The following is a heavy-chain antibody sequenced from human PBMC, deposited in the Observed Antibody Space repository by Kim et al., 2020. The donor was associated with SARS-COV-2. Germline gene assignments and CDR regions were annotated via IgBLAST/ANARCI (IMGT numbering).Heavy chain of an antibody. CDR3: TRWNSGNYYGAY. Sequence: GGSLRLSCAASGFTFSNAWMSWVRQAPGKGLEWVGRIKSKTDGGATEYAAPVKGRFIITSDDSEKTLFLQMNSLKTEDTALYNCTRWNSGNYYGAYWGQETLVTVSS. V-gene: IGHV3-15*01. CDR1: GFTFSNAW. D-gene: IGHD1-26*01. J-gene: IGHJ4*02. CDR2: IKSKTDGGAT.